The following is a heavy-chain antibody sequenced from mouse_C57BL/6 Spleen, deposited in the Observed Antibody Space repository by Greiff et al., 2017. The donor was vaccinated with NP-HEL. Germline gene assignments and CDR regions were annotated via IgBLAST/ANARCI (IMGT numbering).Heavy chain of an antibody. CDR2: INPNNGGT. Sequence: EVQLQESGPELVKPGASVKISCKASGYTFTDYYMNWVKQSHGKSLEWIGDINPNNGGTSYNQKFKGKATLTVDKSSSTAYMELRSLTSEDSAVYYCARGGAYMDYWGQGTSVTGSS. CDR1: GYTFTDYY. J-gene: IGHJ4*01. CDR3: ARGGAYMDY. V-gene: IGHV1-26*01.